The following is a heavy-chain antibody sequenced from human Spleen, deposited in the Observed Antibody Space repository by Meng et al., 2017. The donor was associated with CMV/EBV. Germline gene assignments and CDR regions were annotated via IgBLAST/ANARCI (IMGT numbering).Heavy chain of an antibody. J-gene: IGHJ6*02. V-gene: IGHV1-69*05. D-gene: IGHD2-2*02. CDR2: IIPIFGIA. CDR1: GYTFTGYY. CDR3: ARDRTGDCSSTSCYNYYYYYGMDV. Sequence: SVKVSCKASGYTFTGYYMHWVRQAPGQGLEWMGGIIPIFGIANYAQKFQGRVTITTDESTSTAYMELSSLRSEDTAVYYCARDRTGDCSSTSCYNYYYYYGMDVWGQGTTVTVSS.